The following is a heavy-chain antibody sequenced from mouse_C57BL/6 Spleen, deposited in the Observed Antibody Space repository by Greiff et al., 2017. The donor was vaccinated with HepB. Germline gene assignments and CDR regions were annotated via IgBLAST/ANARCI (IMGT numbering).Heavy chain of an antibody. CDR3: ARSITTVVEDAMDY. V-gene: IGHV1-82*01. D-gene: IGHD1-1*01. CDR2: IYPGDGDT. CDR1: GYAFSSSW. Sequence: VMLVESGPELVKPGASVKISCKASGYAFSSSWMNWVKQRPGKGLEWIGRIYPGDGDTNYNGKFKGKATLTADKSSSTAYMQLSSLTSEDSAVYFCARSITTVVEDAMDYWGQGTSVTVSS. J-gene: IGHJ4*01.